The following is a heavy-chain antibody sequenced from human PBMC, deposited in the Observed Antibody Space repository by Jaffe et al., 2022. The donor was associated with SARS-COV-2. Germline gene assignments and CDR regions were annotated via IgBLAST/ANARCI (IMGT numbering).Heavy chain of an antibody. CDR3: TTDPLNTPWFDP. Sequence: EVQLVESGGGLVKPGGSLRLSCAASGFTFSNAWMSWVRQAPGKGLEWVGRIKSKTDGGTTDYAAPVKGRFTISRDDSKNTLYLQMNSLKTEDTAVYYCTTDPLNTPWFDPWGQGTLVTVSS. CDR1: GFTFSNAW. J-gene: IGHJ5*02. D-gene: IGHD2-2*02. V-gene: IGHV3-15*01. CDR2: IKSKTDGGTT.